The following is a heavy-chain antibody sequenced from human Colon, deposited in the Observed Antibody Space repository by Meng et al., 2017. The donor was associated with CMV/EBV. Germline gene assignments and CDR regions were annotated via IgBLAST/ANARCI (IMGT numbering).Heavy chain of an antibody. V-gene: IGHV4-31*03. CDR3: ARGLVVVPAATHYFDY. J-gene: IGHJ4*02. Sequence: SETLSLTCTVSGGSISSSSYYWGWIRQPPGKGLEWIGYIYYSGSTYYNPSLKSRVTISVDTSKNQFSLKLSSVTAADTAVYYCARGLVVVPAATHYFDYWGQGTLVTVSS. CDR1: GGSISSSSYY. D-gene: IGHD2-2*01. CDR2: IYYSGST.